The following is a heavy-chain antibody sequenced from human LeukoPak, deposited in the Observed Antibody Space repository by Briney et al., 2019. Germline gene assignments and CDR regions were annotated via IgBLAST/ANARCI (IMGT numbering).Heavy chain of an antibody. J-gene: IGHJ4*02. V-gene: IGHV3-48*01. CDR1: GFTFSSYS. CDR3: AKDGAVWFGESPFDY. Sequence: PGGSLRLSCAASGFTFSSYSMNWVRQAPGKGLEWVSYISSSSSTIYYADSVKGRFTISRDNAKNSLYLQMNSLRAEDTAVYYCAKDGAVWFGESPFDYWGQGTLVTVSS. CDR2: ISSSSSTI. D-gene: IGHD3-10*01.